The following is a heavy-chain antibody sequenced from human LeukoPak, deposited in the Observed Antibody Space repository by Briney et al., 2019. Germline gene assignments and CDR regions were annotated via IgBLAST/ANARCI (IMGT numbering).Heavy chain of an antibody. CDR1: GFTFSSYG. D-gene: IGHD3-10*01. Sequence: GGSLRLSCEASGFTFSSYGMHWVRQAPGKGLEWVAVISYDGSNKYYADSVKGRFTISRDNSKNTLYLQMNSLRAEDTAVYYCAKDRDYGSALDYWGQGTLVTVSS. CDR3: AKDRDYGSALDY. V-gene: IGHV3-30*18. J-gene: IGHJ4*02. CDR2: ISYDGSNK.